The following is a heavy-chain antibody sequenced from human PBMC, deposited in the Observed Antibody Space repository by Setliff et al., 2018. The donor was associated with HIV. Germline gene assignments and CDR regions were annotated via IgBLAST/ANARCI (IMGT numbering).Heavy chain of an antibody. Sequence: SETLSLTCTVSGGSISSGDYYWSWIRQPPGKGLEWIGYIYYSGSTYYNPSLKSRVTISVDTSKNQFSLKLSSVTAADTAVYYCARGMLRSSWYAHHDAFDIWGQGTMVTVSS. CDR3: ARGMLRSSWYAHHDAFDI. D-gene: IGHD6-13*01. J-gene: IGHJ3*02. V-gene: IGHV4-30-4*02. CDR2: IYYSGST. CDR1: GGSISSGDYY.